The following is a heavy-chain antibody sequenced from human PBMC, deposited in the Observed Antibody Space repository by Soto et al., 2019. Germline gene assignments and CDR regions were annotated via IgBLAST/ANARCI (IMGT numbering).Heavy chain of an antibody. Sequence: PSETLSLTCTVSGGSVSSNSYSWGWIRQSPGKGLEWIGSIYYSGSTYYNPSLKSRVTISVDTSKNQFSLNLSSVTAADTAVYYCARRYGDCFDYWGQGTLVTVSS. CDR2: IYYSGST. J-gene: IGHJ4*02. D-gene: IGHD4-17*01. V-gene: IGHV4-39*01. CDR1: GGSVSSNSYS. CDR3: ARRYGDCFDY.